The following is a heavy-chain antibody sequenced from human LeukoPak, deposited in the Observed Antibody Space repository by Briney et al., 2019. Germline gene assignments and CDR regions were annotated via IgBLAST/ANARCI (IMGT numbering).Heavy chain of an antibody. CDR2: IDYSGST. D-gene: IGHD3-3*01. CDR1: GGSISSRSYY. Sequence: SETLSLTCTVSGGSISSRSYYWGWIRQPPGKGLEGSGSIDYSGSTYYNPSLKRRVTISVDTSKNQFSLKLSSVTAADTAVYYCASDLQDLWSGYAFDYWGQGTLVTVSS. CDR3: ASDLQDLWSGYAFDY. J-gene: IGHJ4*02. V-gene: IGHV4-39*07.